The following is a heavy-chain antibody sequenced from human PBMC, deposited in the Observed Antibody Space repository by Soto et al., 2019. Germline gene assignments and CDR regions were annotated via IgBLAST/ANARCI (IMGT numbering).Heavy chain of an antibody. CDR3: ARDPRPAYCYDSSGYYPS. Sequence: ASVKVSCKASGYTFTSFGISWVRQAPGQGLDWMGWISAYNGNTNYAQKLQGRVTMTTDTSTSTAYMELRSLRSDDTAVYYCARDPRPAYCYDSSGYYPSWGQGTLVTVSS. CDR1: GYTFTSFG. D-gene: IGHD3-22*01. J-gene: IGHJ5*02. V-gene: IGHV1-18*01. CDR2: ISAYNGNT.